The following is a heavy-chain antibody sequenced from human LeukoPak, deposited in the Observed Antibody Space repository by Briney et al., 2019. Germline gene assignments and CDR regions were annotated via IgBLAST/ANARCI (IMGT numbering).Heavy chain of an antibody. CDR1: GFTFSSYD. D-gene: IGHD1-26*01. V-gene: IGHV3-23*01. Sequence: GGSLRLSCAASGFTFSSYDMSWVRQAPGKGLEWVSGLIENGVTTYYADSVKGRFTISRDNYRNTMYLQMNSLRAEDTAVYYCVKDYQVGSSPAFGDSWGQGTLVTVSS. CDR3: VKDYQVGSSPAFGDS. J-gene: IGHJ4*02. CDR2: LIENGVTT.